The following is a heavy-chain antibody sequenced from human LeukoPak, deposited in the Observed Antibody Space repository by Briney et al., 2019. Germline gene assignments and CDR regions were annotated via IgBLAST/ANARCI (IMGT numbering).Heavy chain of an antibody. CDR3: ARDGRGISVDY. Sequence: GASVKVSCKASGYTFTSYGISWVRQAPGQGLEWMGWISAYNGNTNYAQKLQGRVTMTTDTSTSTPYMELSCLRSDDTAVYYCARDGRGISVDYWGQGTLVTVSS. D-gene: IGHD1-20*01. CDR1: GYTFTSYG. V-gene: IGHV1-18*01. CDR2: ISAYNGNT. J-gene: IGHJ4*02.